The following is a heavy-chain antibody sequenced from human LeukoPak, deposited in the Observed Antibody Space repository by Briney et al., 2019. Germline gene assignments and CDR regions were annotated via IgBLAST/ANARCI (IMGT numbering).Heavy chain of an antibody. CDR2: INHSGST. Sequence: SETLSLTCAVYGGSFSGYYWSWIRQPPGKGLEWIGEINHSGSTNYNPSLKSRVTISVDTSENQFSLKLSSVTAADTAVYYCARDSSGWDVFDYWGQGTLVTVSS. J-gene: IGHJ4*02. V-gene: IGHV4-34*01. D-gene: IGHD6-19*01. CDR1: GGSFSGYY. CDR3: ARDSSGWDVFDY.